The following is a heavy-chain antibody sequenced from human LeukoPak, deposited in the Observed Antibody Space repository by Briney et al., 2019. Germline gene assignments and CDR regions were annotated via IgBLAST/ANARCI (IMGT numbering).Heavy chain of an antibody. Sequence: GGSLRLSCAASGFTFSNYGMHWVRQAPGKGLEWVAFIHYDGSNKYYADSVKGRFTISRDNSKNTLYLQMNSLRVEDTAVYYCVTDRDSHRGMHVWGQGTTVTVSS. CDR1: GFTFSNYG. CDR2: IHYDGSNK. D-gene: IGHD2-15*01. CDR3: VTDRDSHRGMHV. V-gene: IGHV3-30*02. J-gene: IGHJ6*02.